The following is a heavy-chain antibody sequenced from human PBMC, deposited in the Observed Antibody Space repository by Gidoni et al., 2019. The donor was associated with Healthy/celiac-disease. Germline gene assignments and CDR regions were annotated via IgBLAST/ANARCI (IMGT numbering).Heavy chain of an antibody. V-gene: IGHV4-31*03. D-gene: IGHD3-3*01. Sequence: QVQLQESGQGLVKPSQTLSLTCTVSGGSISSGGYYWGWIRQHPGKGLGWIGYIYYSGSTYYNPSLKSRVTISVDTSKNQFSLKLSSVTAADTAVYYCARGDFWSGYYTASTLDYWGQGTLVTVSS. CDR3: ARGDFWSGYYTASTLDY. CDR1: GGSISSGGYY. CDR2: IYYSGST. J-gene: IGHJ4*02.